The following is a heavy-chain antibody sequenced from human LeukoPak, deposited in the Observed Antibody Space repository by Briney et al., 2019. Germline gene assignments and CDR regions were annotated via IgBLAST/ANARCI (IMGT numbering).Heavy chain of an antibody. J-gene: IGHJ4*02. V-gene: IGHV1-18*01. D-gene: IGHD3-10*01. Sequence: ASVKVSCKASGYTFTSYGISWVRQAPGQGLEWMGWISAYNGNTKYAQKLQGRVTMTTDTSTSTAYMELRSLRSDDTAVYYCARDSAGLDYYGSGSYWWGQGTLVTVSS. CDR2: ISAYNGNT. CDR1: GYTFTSYG. CDR3: ARDSAGLDYYGSGSYW.